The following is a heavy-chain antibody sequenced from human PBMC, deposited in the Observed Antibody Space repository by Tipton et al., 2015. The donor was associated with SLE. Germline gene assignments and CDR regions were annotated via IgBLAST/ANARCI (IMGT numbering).Heavy chain of an antibody. CDR3: ARDAVDGYRGGAVDS. J-gene: IGHJ4*02. Sequence: TLSLTCTVSGDSISRSSYCWGWIRQPPGKGLEWIGSICYRGTTYYNPSLKSRVTISVDTSKNQLSLKLRSATAADTAVYYCARDAVDGYRGGAVDSWGQGTLVTVSS. CDR1: GDSISRSSYC. CDR2: ICYRGTT. V-gene: IGHV4-39*07. D-gene: IGHD5-24*01.